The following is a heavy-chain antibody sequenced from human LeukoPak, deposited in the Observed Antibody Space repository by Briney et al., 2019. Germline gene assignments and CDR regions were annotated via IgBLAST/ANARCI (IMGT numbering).Heavy chain of an antibody. CDR2: TYYRSKWYN. Sequence: SQTLSLTCAISGDSVSSNSAAWNWIRQSPSRGLEWLGRTYYRSKWYNDYAVSVKSRITINPDTSKNQFSLKLSSVTAADTAVYYCARGVYYGSGSYPWNYYYYYYMDVWGKGTTVTISS. D-gene: IGHD3-10*01. V-gene: IGHV6-1*01. CDR1: GDSVSSNSAA. CDR3: ARGVYYGSGSYPWNYYYYYYMDV. J-gene: IGHJ6*03.